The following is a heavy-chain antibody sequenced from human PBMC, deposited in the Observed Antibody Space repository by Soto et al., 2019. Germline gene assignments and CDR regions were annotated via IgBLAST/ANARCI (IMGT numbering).Heavy chain of an antibody. CDR3: ARDRQVEGWFDP. J-gene: IGHJ5*02. CDR2: IYHSGST. Sequence: PSETLSLTCAVSGGSISSGGYSWSWIRQPPGKGLEWIGYIYHSGSTYYNPSLKSRVTISVDRSKNQFSLKLSSVTAADTAVYYCARDRQVEGWFDPWGQGTLVTVSS. CDR1: GGSISSGGYS. V-gene: IGHV4-30-2*01.